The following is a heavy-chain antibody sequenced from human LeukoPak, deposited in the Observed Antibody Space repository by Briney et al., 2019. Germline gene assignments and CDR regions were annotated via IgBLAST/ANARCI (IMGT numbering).Heavy chain of an antibody. Sequence: GGSLRLSCAASGFTFSNYWMSWVRQAPGKGLEWVANMKQDGSEKYYVDSVKGRFTISRDNAKNSLYLQMNSLRVEDTAVYYCARKAYAMDVWGKGTAVTVSS. V-gene: IGHV3-7*03. CDR3: ARKAYAMDV. J-gene: IGHJ6*04. CDR1: GFTFSNYW. CDR2: MKQDGSEK.